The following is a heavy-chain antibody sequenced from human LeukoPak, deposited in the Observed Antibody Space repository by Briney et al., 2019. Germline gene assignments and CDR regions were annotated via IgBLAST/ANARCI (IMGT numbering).Heavy chain of an antibody. Sequence: SETLSLTCTVSGGSISSYYWSWIRQPPGKGLEWIGYIYYSGSTNYNPSLKCRVTISVDPSKNQSSLTLGSVPAPDTAVYYCARLDGYTSAFDIWGQGTMVTVSS. J-gene: IGHJ3*02. V-gene: IGHV4-59*01. CDR3: ARLDGYTSAFDI. CDR1: GGSISSYY. CDR2: IYYSGST. D-gene: IGHD5-24*01.